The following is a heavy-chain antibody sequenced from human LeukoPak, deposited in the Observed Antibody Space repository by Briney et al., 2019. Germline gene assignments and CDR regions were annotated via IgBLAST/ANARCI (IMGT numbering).Heavy chain of an antibody. CDR2: ISSSSSYI. D-gene: IGHD2-2*03. CDR3: ARTIFGGYCSSTSCYAGGYLDY. V-gene: IGHV3-21*01. CDR1: GFTFSSYS. Sequence: GGSLRLSCAASGFTFSSYSMNWVRQAPGKGLEWVSSISSSSSYIHYADSVKGRFTISRDNAKNSLYLQMNSLRVEGTAVYYCARTIFGGYCSSTSCYAGGYLDYWGQGTLVTVAS. J-gene: IGHJ4*02.